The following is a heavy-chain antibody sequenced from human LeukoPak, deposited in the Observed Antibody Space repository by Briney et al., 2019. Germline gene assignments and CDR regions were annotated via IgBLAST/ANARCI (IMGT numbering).Heavy chain of an antibody. Sequence: SETLSLTCAVYGGSFSGYYWSWIRQPPGKGLEWIGEINHSGSTNYNPSLKSRVTISVDTSKNQFSLKLSSVTAADTAVYYCARGQLRYFGRHDAFDIWGQGTMVTVSS. CDR1: GGSFSGYY. CDR3: ARGQLRYFGRHDAFDI. V-gene: IGHV4-34*01. D-gene: IGHD3-9*01. CDR2: INHSGST. J-gene: IGHJ3*02.